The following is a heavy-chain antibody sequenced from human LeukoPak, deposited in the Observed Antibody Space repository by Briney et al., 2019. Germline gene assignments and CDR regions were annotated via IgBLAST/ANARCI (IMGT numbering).Heavy chain of an antibody. V-gene: IGHV4-30-4*01. CDR3: ARHGAYSSGWDV. D-gene: IGHD6-19*01. Sequence: PSQTLSLTCTVSGGSISSSDYYWSWIRQPPGKGLEWIGYIYYSGNTYYNPSLKSRVTISVDTSKNQFSLRLSSVTAADTAVYYCARHGAYSSGWDVWGQGTLVTVSS. J-gene: IGHJ4*02. CDR1: GGSISSSDYY. CDR2: IYYSGNT.